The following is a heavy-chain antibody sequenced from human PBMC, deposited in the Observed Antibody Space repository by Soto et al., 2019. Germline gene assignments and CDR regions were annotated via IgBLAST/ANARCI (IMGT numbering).Heavy chain of an antibody. V-gene: IGHV3-23*01. CDR2: IHGGGGAT. J-gene: IGHJ2*01. Sequence: EVQLLESGGGLVQPGGSLRLSCAASGFTFSAYAMGWVRQAPGKGLEWVSTIHGGGGATHYADSVKGRFTISRDDSKNTLDAQMNSRRAEDTAVYYCAKFEGHPLEYWYLDFWGRGTLVTVSS. CDR1: GFTFSAYA. CDR3: AKFEGHPLEYWYLDF. D-gene: IGHD1-1*01.